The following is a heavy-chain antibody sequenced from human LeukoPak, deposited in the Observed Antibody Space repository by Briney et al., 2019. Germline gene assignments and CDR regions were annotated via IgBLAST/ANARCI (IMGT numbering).Heavy chain of an antibody. Sequence: ASVKVSCKASGYTFTNYYMHWVRQAPGQGLEWMGIINPSGGSTNYAQKFQGRVTVTRDTSTSTVCMELSSLRSEDTAVYYCGRDQGYSGYDSPDYWGQGTLVTVSS. V-gene: IGHV1-46*01. CDR1: GYTFTNYY. J-gene: IGHJ4*02. CDR2: INPSGGST. D-gene: IGHD5-12*01. CDR3: GRDQGYSGYDSPDY.